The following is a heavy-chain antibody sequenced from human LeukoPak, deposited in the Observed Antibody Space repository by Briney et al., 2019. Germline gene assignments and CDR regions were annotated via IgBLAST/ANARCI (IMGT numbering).Heavy chain of an antibody. Sequence: GGSLRLSWAASGFTFSNYLVSWGRPAPGKGLEWVANIKQDGREKYYVDSMKGRFTISRDNAKNSLYLQMNSLRAEDTAVYYCARVRKDCSGGSCYSFDFDYWGQGTLVTVSS. V-gene: IGHV3-7*01. D-gene: IGHD2-15*01. J-gene: IGHJ4*02. CDR3: ARVRKDCSGGSCYSFDFDY. CDR1: GFTFSNYL. CDR2: IKQDGREK.